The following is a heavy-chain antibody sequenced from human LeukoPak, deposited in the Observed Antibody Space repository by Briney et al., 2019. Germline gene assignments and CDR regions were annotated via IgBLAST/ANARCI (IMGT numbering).Heavy chain of an antibody. CDR3: ARYITMVRGVSTSGGMDV. CDR1: GGTFSSYA. V-gene: IGHV1-69*04. CDR2: IISILGIA. J-gene: IGHJ6*02. Sequence: SVKVSCKASGGTFSSYAISWVRQAPGQGLEWMGRIISILGIANYAQKFQGRVTITADKSTSTAYMELSSLRSEDTAVYYCARYITMVRGVSTSGGMDVWGQGTTVTVSS. D-gene: IGHD3-10*01.